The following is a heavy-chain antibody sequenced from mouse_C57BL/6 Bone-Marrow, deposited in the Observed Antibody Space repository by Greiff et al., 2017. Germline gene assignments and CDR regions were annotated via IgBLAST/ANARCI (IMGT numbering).Heavy chain of an antibody. CDR1: GYTFTSYW. D-gene: IGHD1-1*01. V-gene: IGHV1-61*01. Sequence: QVQLQQPGAELVRPGSSVKLSCKASGYTFTSYWMDWVKQRPGQGLEWIGNIYPSDSETHYNQKFKDKATLTVDKSSSTAYMQLSDLTSEDSAVYYGARGIYYYGSSYFYFDYWGQGTTLTVSS. CDR3: ARGIYYYGSSYFYFDY. CDR2: IYPSDSET. J-gene: IGHJ2*01.